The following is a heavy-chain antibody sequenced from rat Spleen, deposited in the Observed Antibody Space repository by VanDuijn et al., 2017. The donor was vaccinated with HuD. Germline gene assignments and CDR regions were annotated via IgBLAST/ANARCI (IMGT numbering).Heavy chain of an antibody. J-gene: IGHJ3*01. CDR2: VSSGGNT. V-gene: IGHV2S12*01. CDR3: VRHYYDGSLSTGDWFAY. Sequence: QVQLKESGPGLVQPSQTLSLTCTVSGFSLTSDGVSWVRQPPGKGLEWIAAVSSGGNTYYDSTLKSRLSISRDTSKSQVFLKINSLQTEDTAIYYCVRHYYDGSLSTGDWFAYWGQGTLVTVSS. CDR1: GFSLTSDG. D-gene: IGHD1-12*02.